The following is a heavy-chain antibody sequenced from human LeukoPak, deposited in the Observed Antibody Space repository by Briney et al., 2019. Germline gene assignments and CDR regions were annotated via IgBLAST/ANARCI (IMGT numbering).Heavy chain of an antibody. CDR2: INHSGST. Sequence: PSETLSLTCAVYGGSFSGYYWSWIRQPPGKGLEWIGEINHSGSTNYNPSLKSRVTISVDTSKNQFSLKLSSVTAADTAVYYCARAYSSSSFGFYYYYMDVWGKGTTVTVSS. D-gene: IGHD6-6*01. J-gene: IGHJ6*03. CDR3: ARAYSSSSFGFYYYYMDV. CDR1: GGSFSGYY. V-gene: IGHV4-34*01.